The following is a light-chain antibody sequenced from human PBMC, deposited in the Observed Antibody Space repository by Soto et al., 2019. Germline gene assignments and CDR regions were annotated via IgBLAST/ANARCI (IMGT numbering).Light chain of an antibody. CDR2: GAS. CDR3: QQYNNWPPWT. V-gene: IGKV3-15*01. CDR1: QSVSSN. Sequence: EIVMTQSPATLSVSPGERATLSCRASQSVSSNLAWYQQKPGRAPRLLIYGASTRATGIPARFSGSGSGTEFTLTISGLQSEDFAVYYCQQYNNWPPWTFGQRTKVEIK. J-gene: IGKJ1*01.